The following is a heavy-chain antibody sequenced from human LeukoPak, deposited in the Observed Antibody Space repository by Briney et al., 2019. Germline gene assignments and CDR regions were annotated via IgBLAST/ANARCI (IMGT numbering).Heavy chain of an antibody. D-gene: IGHD3-10*01. CDR3: AKDRGGYYGSGSTRGFDY. V-gene: IGHV3-23*01. J-gene: IGHJ4*02. CDR2: ISGSGGST. CDR1: GVNFSFYA. Sequence: GGSLRLSCAASGVNFSFYAMSWVRQAPGKGLEWVSAISGSGGSTYYADSVKGRFTISRDNSKNTLYLQMNSLRAEDTAVYYCAKDRGGYYGSGSTRGFDYWGQGTLVTVSS.